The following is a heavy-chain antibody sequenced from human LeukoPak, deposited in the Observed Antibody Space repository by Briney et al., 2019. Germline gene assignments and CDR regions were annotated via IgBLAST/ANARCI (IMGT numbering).Heavy chain of an antibody. CDR2: ISSSSSTI. J-gene: IGHJ6*02. CDR1: GFAFSSYS. V-gene: IGHV3-48*04. Sequence: GGSLRLSCAASGFAFSSYSMNWVRQAPGKGLEWVSYISSSSSTIYYADSVKGRFTISRDNAKNSLYLQMNSLRAEDTAVYYCARDRNYYYGMDVWGQGTTVTVSS. CDR3: ARDRNYYYGMDV.